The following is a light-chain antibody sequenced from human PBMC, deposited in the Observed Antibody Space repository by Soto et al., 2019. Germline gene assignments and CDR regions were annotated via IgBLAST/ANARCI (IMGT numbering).Light chain of an antibody. CDR2: NNN. V-gene: IGLV1-47*02. CDR1: SSNIGSTF. Sequence: QSVLTQPPSASATPGQRVTISCSGSSSNIGSTFVYWYQQLPGTAPKLLIYNNNQRPSGVPDRFSGSKSGSSASLAISGLRSEDEADYFGAAWDDSLTAYVFGIGPNVTVL. CDR3: AAWDDSLTAYV. J-gene: IGLJ1*01.